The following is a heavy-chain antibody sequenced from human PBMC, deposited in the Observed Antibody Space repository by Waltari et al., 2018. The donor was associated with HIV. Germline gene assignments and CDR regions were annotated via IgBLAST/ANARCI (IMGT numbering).Heavy chain of an antibody. J-gene: IGHJ3*01. CDR2: IYWDDDK. Sequence: QITLRESGPTLVKPTQTLTLTCTFSGFSLTASGVGVGWIRQPQGKTLEWLAPIYWDDDKRYSPSLNSRRTIPKDTSNNPVVLTMASMDPVDTATYYCAHRPDSGSYSVYALDFWGQGTMVTVSS. V-gene: IGHV2-5*02. D-gene: IGHD1-26*01. CDR1: GFSLTASGVG. CDR3: AHRPDSGSYSVYALDF.